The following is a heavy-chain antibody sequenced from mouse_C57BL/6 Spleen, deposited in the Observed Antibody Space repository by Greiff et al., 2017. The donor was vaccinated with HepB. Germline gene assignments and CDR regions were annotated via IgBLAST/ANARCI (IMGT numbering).Heavy chain of an antibody. CDR2: INPYNGGT. CDR3: ARVGGDYDGGFAY. Sequence: VQLQQSGPVLVKPGASVKMSCKASGYTFTDYYMNWVKQSHGKSLEWIGVINPYNGGTSYNQKFKGKATLTVDKSSSTAYMELNSLTSEDSAVYYCARVGGDYDGGFAYWGQGTLVTVSA. D-gene: IGHD2-4*01. J-gene: IGHJ3*01. V-gene: IGHV1-19*01. CDR1: GYTFTDYY.